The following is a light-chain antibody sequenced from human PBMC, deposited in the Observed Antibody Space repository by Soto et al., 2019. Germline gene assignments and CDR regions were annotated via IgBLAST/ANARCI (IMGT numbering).Light chain of an antibody. CDR1: QSVSSY. J-gene: IGKJ5*01. CDR3: QQYNNWPFT. CDR2: DAS. Sequence: EIVLPQSPATLSLSPGESATLSCRASQSVSSYLAWYQQKPGQAPRLLIYDASNRATGIPARFSGSGSGTDFTLTISSLEPEDFAVYYCQQYNNWPFTVGQGTRLEI. V-gene: IGKV3-11*01.